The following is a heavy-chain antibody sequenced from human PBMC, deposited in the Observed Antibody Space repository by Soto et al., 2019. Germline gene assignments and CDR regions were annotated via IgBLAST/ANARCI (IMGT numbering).Heavy chain of an antibody. D-gene: IGHD3-10*01. CDR1: VGSISSGGYS. V-gene: IGHV4-30-2*01. J-gene: IGHJ5*02. Sequence: PSETLSLTCAVSVGSISSGGYSWSWIRQPPGKGLEWIGYIYHSGSTYYNPSLKSRVTISVDRSKNQFSLKLSSVTAADTAVYYCARVGNFGELRYWFDPWGQGTLVTVSS. CDR3: ARVGNFGELRYWFDP. CDR2: IYHSGST.